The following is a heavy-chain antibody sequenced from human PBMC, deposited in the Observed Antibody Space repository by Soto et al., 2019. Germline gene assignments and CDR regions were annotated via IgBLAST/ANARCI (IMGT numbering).Heavy chain of an antibody. CDR3: ARISAARLDY. J-gene: IGHJ4*02. CDR1: GGSISSHY. Sequence: SETLSLTCTVSGGSISSHYWSWIRQPPGKGLEWIGYIYYSGSTNYNPSLKSRVTISVDTSKNQFSLKLSSVTAADTAVYDCARISAARLDYWGQGTLVTVAS. CDR2: IYYSGST. D-gene: IGHD6-13*01. V-gene: IGHV4-59*11.